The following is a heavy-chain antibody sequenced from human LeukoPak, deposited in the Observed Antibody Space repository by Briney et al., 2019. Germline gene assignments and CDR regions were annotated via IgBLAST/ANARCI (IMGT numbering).Heavy chain of an antibody. CDR1: GGSFSGYY. CDR3: GSSFGFYGLPPGWFDR. J-gene: IGHJ5*02. CDR2: INHSGST. D-gene: IGHD2/OR15-2a*01. Sequence: SETLSLTCAVYGGSFSGYYWSWIRQPPGKGLEWIGEINHSGSTNYNPSLKSGVIITVDTTNNQFSLKLSTVTAADTAVYYCGSSFGFYGLPPGWFDRWGQGTLVTASS. V-gene: IGHV4-34*01.